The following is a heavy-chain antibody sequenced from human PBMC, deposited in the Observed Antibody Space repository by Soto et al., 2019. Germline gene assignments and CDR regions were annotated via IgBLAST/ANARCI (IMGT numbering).Heavy chain of an antibody. V-gene: IGHV1-8*01. D-gene: IGHD3-10*01. Sequence: ASVKVSCKASGYTFTSYDINWVRQATGQGLEWMGWMNPNSGNTSYAQKFQGRVTMTRNTSISTAYMELSSLRSEDTAVYYCARVPLNYGSGSYYADYWGQGTLVTVSS. CDR1: GYTFTSYD. CDR2: MNPNSGNT. J-gene: IGHJ4*02. CDR3: ARVPLNYGSGSYYADY.